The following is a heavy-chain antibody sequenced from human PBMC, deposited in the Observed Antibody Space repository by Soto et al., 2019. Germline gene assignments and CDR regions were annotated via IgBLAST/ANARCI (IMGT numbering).Heavy chain of an antibody. CDR2: IIPIFGTA. Sequence: SVKVSCKASGGTFSSYAISWVRQAPGQGLEWMGGIIPIFGTANYAQKFQGRVTITADESTSTAYMELSRLRSDDTAVYYCASPYTGGMDVWGQGTTVTVSS. CDR3: ASPYTGGMDV. CDR1: GGTFSSYA. V-gene: IGHV1-69*13. D-gene: IGHD3-16*01. J-gene: IGHJ6*02.